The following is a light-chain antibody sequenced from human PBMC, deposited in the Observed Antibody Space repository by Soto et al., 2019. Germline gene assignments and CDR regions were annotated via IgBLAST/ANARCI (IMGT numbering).Light chain of an antibody. Sequence: QSALTQPRSVSGSPGQSVTISCAGTSNDVGGYNFVSWYQQPPGKAPKLMIYDVTKRPSGVPDRFSGSKSGDTASLTISGLQAEDEADYYCCSYAGIYTVVFGGGTTLTVL. CDR1: SNDVGGYNF. CDR3: CSYAGIYTVV. J-gene: IGLJ2*01. CDR2: DVT. V-gene: IGLV2-11*01.